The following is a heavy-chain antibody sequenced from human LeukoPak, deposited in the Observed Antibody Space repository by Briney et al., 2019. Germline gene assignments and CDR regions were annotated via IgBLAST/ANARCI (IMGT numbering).Heavy chain of an antibody. CDR1: GGTFSSYA. V-gene: IGHV1-69*01. D-gene: IGHD2-2*01. Sequence: ASVKVSCKASGGTFSSYAISWVRQAPGQGLEWMGGIIPIFGTANYAQKFQGRVTITADESTSTAYMELSSLRSEDTAVYYCARLYLGYCSSTSCYPGGYYGMDVRGKGTTVTVSS. CDR2: IIPIFGTA. CDR3: ARLYLGYCSSTSCYPGGYYGMDV. J-gene: IGHJ6*04.